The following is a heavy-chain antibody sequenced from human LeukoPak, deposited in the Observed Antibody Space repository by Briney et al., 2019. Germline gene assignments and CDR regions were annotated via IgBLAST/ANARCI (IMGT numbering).Heavy chain of an antibody. J-gene: IGHJ4*02. D-gene: IGHD2-2*01. V-gene: IGHV3-23*01. Sequence: GGSLRLSCAASGFTFSSYAMSWVRQAPGKGLEWVSAISGSGGNTYCADSVKGRFTISRDNSKNTLYLQMNSLRAEDTAVYYCAKDRFYCSSTSCYVGAVFDYWGQGTLVTVSS. CDR2: ISGSGGNT. CDR1: GFTFSSYA. CDR3: AKDRFYCSSTSCYVGAVFDY.